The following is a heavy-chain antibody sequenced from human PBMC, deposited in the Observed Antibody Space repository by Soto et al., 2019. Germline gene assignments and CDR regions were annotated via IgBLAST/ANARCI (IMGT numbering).Heavy chain of an antibody. V-gene: IGHV3-72*01. Sequence: EVQLVESGGGLVQPGGSLGLSCAASGFTFSDHYMDWVRQAPGKGLEWVARSRNRVNSHTTEYAASVKGRFTISRDESKSSLSLQMNSLKIEDTAVYYCTRGLLGGAPSYTFHGMDVWGQGTTVTVSS. CDR1: GFTFSDHY. CDR2: SRNRVNSHTT. J-gene: IGHJ6*01. CDR3: TRGLLGGAPSYTFHGMDV. D-gene: IGHD1-26*01.